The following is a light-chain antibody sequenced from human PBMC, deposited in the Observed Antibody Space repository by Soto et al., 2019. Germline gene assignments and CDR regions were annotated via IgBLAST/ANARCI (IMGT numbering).Light chain of an antibody. J-gene: IGKJ1*01. CDR2: DAS. CDR1: QSVSIY. V-gene: IGKV3-11*01. Sequence: EIVLTQSPATLPLSPGERATLSCRASQSVSIYLAWYQQKPGQAPRLLIYDASSRATDIPARFTGSGSGTDFTLTISSLEPEDFAVYSCQQRSNWPWTFGQGTKVEI. CDR3: QQRSNWPWT.